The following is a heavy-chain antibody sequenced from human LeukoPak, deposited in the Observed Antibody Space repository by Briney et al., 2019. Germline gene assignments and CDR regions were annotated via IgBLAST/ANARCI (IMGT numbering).Heavy chain of an antibody. V-gene: IGHV1-2*04. CDR1: GYTFTGYY. Sequence: ASVKVSCKASGYTFTGYYMHWVRQAPGQGLEWMGWINPNSGGTNYAQKFQGWVTMTRDTSISTAYMELSRLRSDDTAVYYCARQGLWFGELLGAFDIWGQGTMVIVSS. D-gene: IGHD3-10*01. CDR3: ARQGLWFGELLGAFDI. J-gene: IGHJ3*02. CDR2: INPNSGGT.